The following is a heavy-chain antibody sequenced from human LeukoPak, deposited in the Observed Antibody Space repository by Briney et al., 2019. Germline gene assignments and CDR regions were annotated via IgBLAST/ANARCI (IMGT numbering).Heavy chain of an antibody. J-gene: IGHJ4*02. D-gene: IGHD3-10*01. CDR2: IKQDGGEK. Sequence: GGSLRLSCVASGXTFSSYWMSWVRQAPGRGLEWVANIKQDGGEKYYVDSVKGRFTISRDNAKNSLYLQMNSLRVDDTAVYYCAREGSLWFGESKADSWGQGTLVTVSS. CDR1: GXTFSSYW. CDR3: AREGSLWFGESKADS. V-gene: IGHV3-7*04.